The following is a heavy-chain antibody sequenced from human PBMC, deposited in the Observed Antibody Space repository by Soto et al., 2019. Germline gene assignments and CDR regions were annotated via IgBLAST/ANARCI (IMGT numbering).Heavy chain of an antibody. CDR2: INHSGST. D-gene: IGHD3-22*01. V-gene: IGHV4-34*01. Sequence: SETLSLTCAVYGGSFSGYYWSWIRQPPGKGLEWIGEINHSGSTNYNPSLKSRVTISVDTSKNQFSLKLSSVTAADTAVYYCARRDSSGYYFDYWGQGTLVTVSS. CDR1: GGSFSGYY. J-gene: IGHJ4*02. CDR3: ARRDSSGYYFDY.